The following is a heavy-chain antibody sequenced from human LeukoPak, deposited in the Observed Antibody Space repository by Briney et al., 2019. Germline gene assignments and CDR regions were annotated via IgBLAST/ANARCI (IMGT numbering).Heavy chain of an antibody. Sequence: GGSLRLSCAASGFTFSNAWMSWVRQAPGKGLEWVGRIKSKTDGGTTDYAAPVKGRFTISRDDSKNTLYLQMNSLKTEDTAVYYCARVSEDYSSGWYEEYFQYWGQGTLVIVSS. D-gene: IGHD6-19*01. CDR2: IKSKTDGGTT. CDR3: ARVSEDYSSGWYEEYFQY. V-gene: IGHV3-15*01. CDR1: GFTFSNAW. J-gene: IGHJ1*01.